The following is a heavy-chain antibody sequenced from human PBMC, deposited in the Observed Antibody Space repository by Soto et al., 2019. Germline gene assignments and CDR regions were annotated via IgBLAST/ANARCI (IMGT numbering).Heavy chain of an antibody. D-gene: IGHD3-10*01. Sequence: PGGSLRLSCAASGFTFDDYAMHWVRQAPGKGLEWVSGISWNSGSIGYADSVKGRFTISRDNAKNSLYLQMNSLRAEDTALYYCAKDIERAALRGYFQHWGQGTLVTVSS. CDR1: GFTFDDYA. CDR2: ISWNSGSI. CDR3: AKDIERAALRGYFQH. J-gene: IGHJ1*01. V-gene: IGHV3-9*01.